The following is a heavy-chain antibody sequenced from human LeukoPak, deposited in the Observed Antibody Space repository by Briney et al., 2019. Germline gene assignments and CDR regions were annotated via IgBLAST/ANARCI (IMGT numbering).Heavy chain of an antibody. CDR1: GFTFSDYY. CDR2: ISSSGSTI. D-gene: IGHD3-22*01. CDR3: ARSIRITMIVVVSNWFDP. Sequence: GGSLRLSCAASGFTFSDYYMSWIRQAPGKGLEWVSYISSSGSTIYYADSVKGRFAISRDNAKNSLYLQMNSLRAEDTAVYYCARSIRITMIVVVSNWFDPWGQGTLVTVSS. J-gene: IGHJ5*02. V-gene: IGHV3-11*01.